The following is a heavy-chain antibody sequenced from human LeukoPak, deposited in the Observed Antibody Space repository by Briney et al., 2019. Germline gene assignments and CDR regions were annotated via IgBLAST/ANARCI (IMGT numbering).Heavy chain of an antibody. J-gene: IGHJ3*02. CDR2: INHSGST. CDR3: ARGYCSGGSCYRGSDAFDI. V-gene: IGHV4-34*01. D-gene: IGHD2-15*01. CDR1: GGSFSGYY. Sequence: PSETLSLTCAVYGGSFSGYYWSWIRQPPGKGLEWIGEINHSGSTNYNPSLKSRVTISVDTSKNQFSLKLSSVTAADTAVYYCARGYCSGGSCYRGSDAFDIWGQGTMVTVSS.